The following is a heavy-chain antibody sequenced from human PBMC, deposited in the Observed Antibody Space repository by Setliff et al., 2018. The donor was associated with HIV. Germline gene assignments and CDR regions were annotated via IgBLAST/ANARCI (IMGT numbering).Heavy chain of an antibody. Sequence: SETLSLTSTVSGGSISSYYWSWIRQPPGKGLEWIGYIFYSGSTNYNPSLKSRVTISVDASKNQFSLRLSSVTAADTAVYYCARGFLRSRRRWFDPWGQGTLVTVSS. CDR1: GGSISSYY. J-gene: IGHJ5*02. CDR3: ARGFLRSRRRWFDP. CDR2: IFYSGST. V-gene: IGHV4-59*01. D-gene: IGHD4-17*01.